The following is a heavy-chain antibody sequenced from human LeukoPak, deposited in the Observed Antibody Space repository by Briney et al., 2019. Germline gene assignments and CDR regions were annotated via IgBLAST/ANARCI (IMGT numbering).Heavy chain of an antibody. CDR2: ISGSSSYI. J-gene: IGHJ6*03. CDR1: GFTFSSYS. CDR3: VREMVVAATPFRSMDV. V-gene: IGHV3-21*04. D-gene: IGHD2-15*01. Sequence: GGSLRLSCAASGFTFSSYSMNWIRQAPGKGLEWVSSISGSSSYIYYADSVKGRFTISRANAKNSLYLQMNSLKTEDTGVYYCVREMVVAATPFRSMDVWGKGTTVTISS.